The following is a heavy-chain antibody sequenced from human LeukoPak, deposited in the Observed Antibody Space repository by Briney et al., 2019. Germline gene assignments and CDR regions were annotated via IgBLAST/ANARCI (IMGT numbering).Heavy chain of an antibody. Sequence: PSETLSLTCAVYGGSFSGYYWTWIRQPPGKGLEWIGEINHSGSTNYNPSLKSRVTISVDTSKNQFSLKLSSVTAADTAVYYCARRKVVGVAKRFLNYFDYWGQGTLVTVSS. D-gene: IGHD3-16*01. CDR3: ARRKVVGVAKRFLNYFDY. CDR2: INHSGST. V-gene: IGHV4-34*01. CDR1: GGSFSGYY. J-gene: IGHJ4*02.